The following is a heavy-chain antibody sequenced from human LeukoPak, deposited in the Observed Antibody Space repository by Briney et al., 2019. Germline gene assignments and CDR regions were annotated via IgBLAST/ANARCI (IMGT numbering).Heavy chain of an antibody. CDR1: GGSVSTNSAT. J-gene: IGHJ5*01. CDR3: ARLVGASWFDS. D-gene: IGHD1-26*01. V-gene: IGHV6-1*01. CDR2: TYYRSKWYN. Sequence: SSQTLSLTCAISGGSVSTNSATWTWLRQSPSRGLEWLGRTYYRSKWYNDYAVSMKSRITINPDTSKNQFSLQLNSVTPEDTAVYYCARLVGASWFDSWGQGTLVTVSS.